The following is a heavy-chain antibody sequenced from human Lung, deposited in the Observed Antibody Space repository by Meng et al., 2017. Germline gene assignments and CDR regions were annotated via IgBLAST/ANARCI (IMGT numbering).Heavy chain of an antibody. D-gene: IGHD3-10*01. V-gene: IGHV4-4*02. CDR3: ARGSSTMVRGVSVFDP. CDR2: SYHSGSN. J-gene: IGHJ5*02. Sequence: GSCPGLVKPSGTLSVPCAVSVGSINSSNRGMWFRQPPGKGLERIGESYHSGSNNYNPSLKSRVTISVDKSKNQFSLKLSSVTAADTAVYYCARGSSTMVRGVSVFDPWGQGTLVTVSS. CDR1: VGSINSSNR.